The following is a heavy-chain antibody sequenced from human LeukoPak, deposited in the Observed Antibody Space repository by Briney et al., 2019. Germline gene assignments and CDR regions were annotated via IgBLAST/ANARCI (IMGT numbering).Heavy chain of an antibody. Sequence: GGSLRLSCAASGFTFSSYAMSWVRQAPGKGLEWVSSITSSSSYIYYADSVKGRFTISRDNAKNSLYLQMNSLRAEDTAVYYCARPRTISSFDYFFDYWGQGIFVTVSA. CDR1: GFTFSSYA. D-gene: IGHD4/OR15-4a*01. J-gene: IGHJ4*02. CDR2: ITSSSSYI. V-gene: IGHV3-21*01. CDR3: ARPRTISSFDYFFDY.